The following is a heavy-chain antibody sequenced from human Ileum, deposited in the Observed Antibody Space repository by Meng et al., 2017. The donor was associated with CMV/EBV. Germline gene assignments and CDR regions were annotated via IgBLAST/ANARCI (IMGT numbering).Heavy chain of an antibody. CDR2: LHPTESDDTFA. CDR1: GFNLNDYW. Sequence: GGSLRLSCQGSGFNLNDYWIAWVRQMPGKGLEWMGHLHPTESDDTFATYRPTFRGQVIMSADESRNTAYLQRTSLKASDSAKYFCVRYFRFRTGHSFGFDYWGQGTLVTVSS. V-gene: IGHV5-51*01. CDR3: VRYFRFRTGHSFGFDY. J-gene: IGHJ4*02. D-gene: IGHD3/OR15-3a*01.